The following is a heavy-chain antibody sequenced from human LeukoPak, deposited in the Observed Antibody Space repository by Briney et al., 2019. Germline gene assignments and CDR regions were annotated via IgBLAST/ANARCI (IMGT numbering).Heavy chain of an antibody. CDR2: LRGDTGDT. V-gene: IGHV1-2*02. J-gene: IGHJ4*02. CDR1: GYMVTYYY. D-gene: IGHD1-1*01. Sequence: ASVTVSCTTSGYMVTYYYMQWVRLAPGQGLEWMGWLRGDTGDTDSPQKFKGRVTMTRDTATNTAYMQLSRLTYADTAIYFCARVRDNACDYWGQGTLVTVSS. CDR3: ARVRDNACDY.